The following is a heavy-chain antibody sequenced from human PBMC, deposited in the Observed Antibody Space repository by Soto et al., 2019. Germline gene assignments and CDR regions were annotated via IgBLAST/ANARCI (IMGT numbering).Heavy chain of an antibody. CDR2: IIPIFGTA. D-gene: IGHD4-17*01. CDR1: GGTFSSYS. J-gene: IGHJ4*02. V-gene: IGHV1-69*06. CDR3: AGANADYVYYFDY. Sequence: SVKVSCKASGGTFSSYSISWVRQAPGQGLEWMGGIIPIFGTANYAQKFQGRVTITADKSTSTAYMELSSLRSEDTAVYYCAGANADYVYYFDYWGQGTLVTVSS.